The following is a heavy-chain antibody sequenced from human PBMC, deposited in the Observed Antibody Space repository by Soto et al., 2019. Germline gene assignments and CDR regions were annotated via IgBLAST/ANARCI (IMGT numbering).Heavy chain of an antibody. V-gene: IGHV1-18*01. CDR3: ARQGSWPYDYYGLDV. D-gene: IGHD1-26*01. Sequence: QVQLVQSGPEVKKPGASVKVSCEASDYTFTTSGISWVRQAPGQGLEWMGWISTYNGDTNSAQKFQGRVTMTADTSTGTVYMELMSLKSDDTAVYYCARQGSWPYDYYGLDVWGQGTTVTVSS. CDR1: DYTFTTSG. CDR2: ISTYNGDT. J-gene: IGHJ6*02.